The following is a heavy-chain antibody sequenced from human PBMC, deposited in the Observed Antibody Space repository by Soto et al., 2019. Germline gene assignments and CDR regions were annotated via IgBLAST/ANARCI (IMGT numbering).Heavy chain of an antibody. CDR2: IIPIFGTA. CDR3: AKEEYSYGSYYYYGMDV. V-gene: IGHV1-69*12. Sequence: QVQLVQSGAEVKKPGSSVKVSCKASGGTFSSYAISWVRQAPGQGLEWMGGIIPIFGTANYAQKVQGRVTMTADESTSTAYMELSSLRSEDTAVYYCAKEEYSYGSYYYYGMDVWGQGTTVTVSS. D-gene: IGHD5-18*01. J-gene: IGHJ6*02. CDR1: GGTFSSYA.